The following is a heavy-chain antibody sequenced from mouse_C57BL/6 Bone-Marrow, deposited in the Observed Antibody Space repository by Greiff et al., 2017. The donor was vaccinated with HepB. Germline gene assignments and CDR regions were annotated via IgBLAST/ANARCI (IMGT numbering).Heavy chain of an antibody. J-gene: IGHJ4*01. CDR3: ARHYYGPSYAMDY. CDR2: ISNLAYSI. D-gene: IGHD1-2*01. CDR1: GFTFSDYG. Sequence: EVKLMESGGGLVQPGGSLKLSCAASGFTFSDYGMAWVRQAPRKGPEWVAFISNLAYSIYYADTVTGRFTISRENAKNTLYLEMSSLRSEDTAMYYCARHYYGPSYAMDYWGQGTSVTVSS. V-gene: IGHV5-15*01.